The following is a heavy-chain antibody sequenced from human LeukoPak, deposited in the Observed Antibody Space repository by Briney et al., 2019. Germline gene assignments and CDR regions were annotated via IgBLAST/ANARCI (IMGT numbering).Heavy chain of an antibody. D-gene: IGHD2-2*01. CDR2: INTDGSST. V-gene: IGHV3-74*01. J-gene: IGHJ4*02. CDR1: GFTFSSYW. Sequence: GGSLRLSCVASGFTFSSYWMHWVRQAPGKGLVWVSRINTDGSSTRYADSVKGRFTISRDNAKNMLYLQMNSLRAEDTAVYYCATWECSSTSCTNDYWGQGTLVTVSS. CDR3: ATWECSSTSCTNDY.